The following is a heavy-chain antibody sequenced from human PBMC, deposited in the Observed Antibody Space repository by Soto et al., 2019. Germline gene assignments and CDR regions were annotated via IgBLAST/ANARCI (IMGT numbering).Heavy chain of an antibody. J-gene: IGHJ4*02. CDR2: ISYDGSNK. CDR1: GFTFSSYA. D-gene: IGHD3-9*01. V-gene: IGHV3-30-3*01. CDR3: ANAYFDILTGAQVY. Sequence: GGSLRLSCAASGFTFSSYAMHWVRQAPGKGLEWVAVISYDGSNKYYADSVKGRFTISRDNSKNTLYLQMNSLRAEDTAVYYCANAYFDILTGAQVYWGQGTLVTVSS.